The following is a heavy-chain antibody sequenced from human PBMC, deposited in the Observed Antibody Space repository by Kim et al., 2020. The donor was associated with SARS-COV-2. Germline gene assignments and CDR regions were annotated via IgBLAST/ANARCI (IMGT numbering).Heavy chain of an antibody. V-gene: IGHV1-2*05. CDR2: GT. D-gene: IGHD6-13*01. J-gene: IGHJ4*02. CDR3: AREVSWGFDY. Sequence: GTNYAQKFQGRVTMTRDTSISTAYMELSRLRSGDTVVYYCAREVSWGFDYWGQGTLVTVSS.